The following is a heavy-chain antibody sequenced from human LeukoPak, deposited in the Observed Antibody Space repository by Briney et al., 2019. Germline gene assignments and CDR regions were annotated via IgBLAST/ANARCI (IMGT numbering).Heavy chain of an antibody. CDR2: ISAYNGNT. J-gene: IGHJ6*02. CDR3: AVAPIVVVVAADLYYYYYGMDV. D-gene: IGHD2-15*01. V-gene: IGHV1-18*01. CDR1: GYTFTSYG. Sequence: ASVKVSCKASGYTFTSYGISWVRQAPGQGLEWMGWISAYNGNTNYSQKFQGRVTITRDTSASTAYMELSSLRSEDTAVYYCAVAPIVVVVAADLYYYYYGMDVWGQGTTVTVSS.